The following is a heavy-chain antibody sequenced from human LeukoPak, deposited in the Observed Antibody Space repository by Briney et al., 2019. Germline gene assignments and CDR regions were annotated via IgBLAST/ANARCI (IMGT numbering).Heavy chain of an antibody. D-gene: IGHD2-2*01. CDR1: GYTFTGYY. CDR2: NNPNSGDT. Sequence: GASVKVSCKACGYTFTGYYMHWVRQPPGQGREGMGWNNPNSGDTNYEKRFKGRATMTRDTSIRTAYMELSRLRSDDTAVYYCARDSGTSRQTTIWFDPWGQGTLVTVSS. V-gene: IGHV1-2*02. CDR3: ARDSGTSRQTTIWFDP. J-gene: IGHJ5*02.